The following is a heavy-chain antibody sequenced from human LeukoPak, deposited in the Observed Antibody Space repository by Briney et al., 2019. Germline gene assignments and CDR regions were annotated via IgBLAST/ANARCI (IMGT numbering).Heavy chain of an antibody. D-gene: IGHD3-10*01. CDR1: GGSISSGDYY. CDR3: ARENVYYGSGSYYNTANWFDP. J-gene: IGHJ5*02. CDR2: IYYSGST. Sequence: PSQTLSLTCTVSGGSISSGDYYWSCIRQPPGKGLEWIGYIYYSGSTYYNPSLKSRVTISVDTSKNQFSLKLSSVTAADTAVYYGARENVYYGSGSYYNTANWFDPWGQGTMVTVSS. V-gene: IGHV4-30-4*01.